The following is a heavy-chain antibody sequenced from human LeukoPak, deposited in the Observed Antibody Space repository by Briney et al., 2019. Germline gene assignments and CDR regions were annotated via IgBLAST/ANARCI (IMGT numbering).Heavy chain of an antibody. CDR3: AREVYGTSDY. J-gene: IGHJ4*02. CDR2: IYYSGST. CDR1: GGSISSSSYY. D-gene: IGHD5/OR15-5a*01. Sequence: PSETLSLTCTVSGGSISSSSYYWGWIRQPPGKGLEWIGSIYYSGSTYYNPSLKSRVTISVDTSKNQFSLKLSSVTAADTAVYYCAREVYGTSDYWGQGTLVTVSS. V-gene: IGHV4-39*07.